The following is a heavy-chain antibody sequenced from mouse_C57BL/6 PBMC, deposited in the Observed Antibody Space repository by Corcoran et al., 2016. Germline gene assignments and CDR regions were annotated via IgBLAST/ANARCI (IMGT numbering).Heavy chain of an antibody. J-gene: IGHJ4*01. V-gene: IGHV1-18*01. CDR2: INPNNGGT. CDR1: GYTFTDYN. Sequence: EVQLQQSGPELVNPRASVKIPCKASGYTFTDYNMDWGKQSHGKSLELIGDINPNNGGTIYNQKFKGKATLTVDKSSSTAYMELRSLTSEDTAVYYGARDWGYAMDYWGQGTAVTVSS. CDR3: ARDWGYAMDY. D-gene: IGHD4-1*01.